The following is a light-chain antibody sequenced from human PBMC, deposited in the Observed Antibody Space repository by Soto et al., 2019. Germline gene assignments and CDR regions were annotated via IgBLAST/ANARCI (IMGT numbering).Light chain of an antibody. CDR1: QSLSNNIY. V-gene: IGKV3-20*01. CDR2: GAS. J-gene: IGKJ3*01. Sequence: MLSTNTLSLSPGERATLSCRSSQSLSNNIYLAWYQQKPGQAPRLLIYGASSRATGITNRFSGSGSGTDFTLTISRFAREGRHVNLRQDFG. CDR3: QD.